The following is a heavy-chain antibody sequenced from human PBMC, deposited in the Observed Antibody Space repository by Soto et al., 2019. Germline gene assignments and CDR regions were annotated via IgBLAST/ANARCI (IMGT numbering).Heavy chain of an antibody. Sequence: EVQLLESGGGLVQPGGSLRLSCAASGFTFSSYAMSWVRQAPGKGLEWVSAISGSGGSTYYADSVKGRFTISRDNSKNTLYLQMNSLRAEDTAVYYCAKVFWIYGEVHDAFDIWGQGTMVTVSS. CDR3: AKVFWIYGEVHDAFDI. V-gene: IGHV3-23*01. CDR1: GFTFSSYA. D-gene: IGHD4-17*01. CDR2: ISGSGGST. J-gene: IGHJ3*02.